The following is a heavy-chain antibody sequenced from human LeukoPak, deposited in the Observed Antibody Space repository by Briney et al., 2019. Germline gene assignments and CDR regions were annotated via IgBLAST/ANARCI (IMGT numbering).Heavy chain of an antibody. CDR3: ARNYDILTGPGFY. Sequence: PGGSLRLSCAASEFTFSIYTMNWVRQAPGKGLEWVSAITGSGTTLYTDSVKGRFTTSRDDSKNTLYLQMNSLRAEDTAVYYCARNYDILTGPGFYWGQGTLVTVSS. V-gene: IGHV3-23*01. CDR2: ITGSGTT. J-gene: IGHJ4*02. D-gene: IGHD3-9*01. CDR1: EFTFSIYT.